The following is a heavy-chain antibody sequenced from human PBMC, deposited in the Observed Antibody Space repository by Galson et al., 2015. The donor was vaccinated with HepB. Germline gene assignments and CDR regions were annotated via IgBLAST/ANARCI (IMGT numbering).Heavy chain of an antibody. CDR1: GFSISDYH. D-gene: IGHD6-13*01. CDR3: VRDREVAGGGDWFDP. CDR2: INKDGSEK. V-gene: IGHV3-7*01. Sequence: SLRLSCAASGFSISDYHMTWVRQAPGKGLEWVANINKDGSEKYYVDSVKGRFTISRVNAKRSLWLQMNSLRVEDTAVYYRVRDREVAGGGDWFDPWGQGTLVTVSS. J-gene: IGHJ5*02.